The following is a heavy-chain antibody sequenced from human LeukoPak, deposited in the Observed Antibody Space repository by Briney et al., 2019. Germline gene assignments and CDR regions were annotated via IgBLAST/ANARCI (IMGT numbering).Heavy chain of an antibody. J-gene: IGHJ4*02. CDR2: INPSGGST. D-gene: IGHD1-26*01. CDR1: GYTFTTYY. V-gene: IGHV1-46*01. Sequence: ASVKVSCKASGYTFTTYYIHWVRQAPGQGLEWMGIINPSGGSTRYAQKFQGRVTMTRDTSTSTVYMELSSLRSEDTAVYYCARVIVGATSGRNHFDYWGQGTLVTVSS. CDR3: ARVIVGATSGRNHFDY.